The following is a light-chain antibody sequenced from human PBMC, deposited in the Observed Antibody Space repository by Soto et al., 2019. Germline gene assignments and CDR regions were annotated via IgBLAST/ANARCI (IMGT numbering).Light chain of an antibody. CDR1: QGISSA. CDR3: PQFNSYPQ. V-gene: IGKV1-13*02. J-gene: IGKJ5*01. Sequence: AIQLTQSPSSLSASVGDRVTITCRASQGISSALAWYQQKPGKAPKLLIYDASSLESGVPSRFSGSGSGTDFTVTISSLQPEDFATYDCPQFNSYPQVGRGTRLEIK. CDR2: DAS.